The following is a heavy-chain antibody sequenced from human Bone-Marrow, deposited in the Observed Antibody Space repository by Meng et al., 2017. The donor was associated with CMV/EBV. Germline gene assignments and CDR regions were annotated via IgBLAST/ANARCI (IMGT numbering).Heavy chain of an antibody. CDR2: IYYSGST. V-gene: IGHV4-59*01. CDR3: ANYYDSSGYGIDI. CDR1: GGSISSYY. D-gene: IGHD3-22*01. Sequence: GSLRLSCTVSGGSISSYYWSWIRQPPGKGLEWIGYIYYSGSTNYNPPLKRRVTISVDTSKNQFSLKLSSVTAADTAVYYCANYYDSSGYGIDIWGQGTMVTVSS. J-gene: IGHJ3*02.